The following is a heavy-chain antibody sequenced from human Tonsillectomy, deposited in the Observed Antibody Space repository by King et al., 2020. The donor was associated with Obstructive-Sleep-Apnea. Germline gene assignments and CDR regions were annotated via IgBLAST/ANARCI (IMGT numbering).Heavy chain of an antibody. D-gene: IGHD5-12*01. V-gene: IGHV4-59*08. J-gene: IGHJ4*02. CDR2: MYYSGNT. Sequence: QLQESGPGLVKPSETLSLTCSVSGGSINNYYWSWIRQPPGKGLEWIGYMYYSGNTNFNPSLKSRVTISADTSQIQFSLRLSSVTAADTAVYYCARHRGVEDYGGYGDYFDYWGQGTLVTVSS. CDR3: ARHRGVEDYGGYGDYFDY. CDR1: GGSINNYY.